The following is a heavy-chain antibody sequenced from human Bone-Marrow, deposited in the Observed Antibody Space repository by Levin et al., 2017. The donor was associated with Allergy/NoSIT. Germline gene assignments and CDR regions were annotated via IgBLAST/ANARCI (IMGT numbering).Heavy chain of an antibody. J-gene: IGHJ4*02. CDR3: ARDSGSSWYGPMDY. CDR2: IWSDGSNE. Sequence: GGSLRLSCAASGFTFSTYGMHWVRQAPGKGLEWVTVIWSDGSNEFSADSVKGRFTISRDNSKNTLYLQMNSLRAEDTAVYHCARDSGSSWYGPMDYWGQGTLVTVSS. V-gene: IGHV3-33*01. D-gene: IGHD6-13*01. CDR1: GFTFSTYG.